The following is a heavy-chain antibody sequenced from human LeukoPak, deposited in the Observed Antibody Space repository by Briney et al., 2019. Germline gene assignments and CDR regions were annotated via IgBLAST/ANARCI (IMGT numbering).Heavy chain of an antibody. CDR3: AREARYDSFDY. V-gene: IGHV4-59*01. CDR2: IHYTGST. CDR1: GDSISSYY. Sequence: PSETLSLTCTVSGDSISSYYWSWIRQPPGKGLEWIGYIHYTGSTSYNPSLGSRVTISIDTSQNQFSLKLSSVTAADTAVYYCAREARYDSFDYWGQGTLVTVST. J-gene: IGHJ4*02. D-gene: IGHD5-12*01.